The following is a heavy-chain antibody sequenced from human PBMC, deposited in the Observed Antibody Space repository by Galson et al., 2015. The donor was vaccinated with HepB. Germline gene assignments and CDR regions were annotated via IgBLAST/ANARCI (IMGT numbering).Heavy chain of an antibody. CDR2: ISYDGSNK. V-gene: IGHV3-30-3*01. Sequence: SLRLSCAASGFTFSSYAMHWVRQAPGKGLEWVAVISYDGSNKYYADSVKGRFTISRDNSKNTLYLQMNSLRAEDSAVYYCARDFGLNYYGSGSAFDIWGQGTMVTVSS. J-gene: IGHJ3*02. CDR3: ARDFGLNYYGSGSAFDI. D-gene: IGHD3-10*01. CDR1: GFTFSSYA.